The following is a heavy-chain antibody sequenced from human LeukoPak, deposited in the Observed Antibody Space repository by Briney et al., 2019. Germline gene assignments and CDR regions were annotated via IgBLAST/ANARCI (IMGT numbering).Heavy chain of an antibody. CDR3: AKEMTTVTTAWFDP. Sequence: GGSLRLSCAASGLNVSSSYMSWVRQAPGKGLEWVSAISGSGGSTYYADSVKGRFTISRDNSKNTLYLQMNSLRAEDTAVYYCAKEMTTVTTAWFDPWGQGTLVTVSS. J-gene: IGHJ5*02. D-gene: IGHD4-17*01. CDR2: ISGSGGST. CDR1: GLNVSSSY. V-gene: IGHV3-23*01.